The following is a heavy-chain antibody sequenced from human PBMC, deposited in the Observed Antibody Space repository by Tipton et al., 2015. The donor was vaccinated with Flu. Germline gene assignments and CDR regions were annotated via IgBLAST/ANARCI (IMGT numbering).Heavy chain of an antibody. V-gene: IGHV3-11*04. CDR2: ISSSGNTI. CDR1: GFTFSDYY. CDR3: ATLTGDDY. D-gene: IGHD7-27*01. J-gene: IGHJ4*02. Sequence: SLRLSCAASGFTFSDYYMSWIRQAPGKGLEWVSYISSSGNTISYADSVRGRFTISRDNTKKSLSLQLNSLRAGDTAIYYCATLTGDDYWGQGILVTVSS.